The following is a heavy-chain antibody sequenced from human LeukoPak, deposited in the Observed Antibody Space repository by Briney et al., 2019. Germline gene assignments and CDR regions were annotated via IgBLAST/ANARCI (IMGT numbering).Heavy chain of an antibody. V-gene: IGHV3-30*04. CDR3: TTAWIAARPGGSL. CDR1: GFTFSSYA. Sequence: GGSLRLSCAASGFTFSSYAMHWVRQAPGKGLEWVAVISYDGSNKYYADSAKGRFTISRDNSKNTLYLQMNSLKTEDTAVYYCTTAWIAARPGGSLWGQGTLVTVSS. D-gene: IGHD6-6*01. CDR2: ISYDGSNK. J-gene: IGHJ4*02.